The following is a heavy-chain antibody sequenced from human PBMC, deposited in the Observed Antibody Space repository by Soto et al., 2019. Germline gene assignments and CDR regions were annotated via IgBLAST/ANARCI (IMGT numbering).Heavy chain of an antibody. D-gene: IGHD3-10*01. J-gene: IGHJ5*02. Sequence: EVQLLESGGGLVQRGGSLRLYCAASGFTFSSHAMSWVRQAPGKGLEWVSAIVGSGGSTYYADSVKGRFTISRDNSKNTLDLQMNSLRAEDTAAYYCAKYFFVHYGSGSYYNHWGQGTLVTVSS. CDR1: GFTFSSHA. CDR2: IVGSGGST. V-gene: IGHV3-23*01. CDR3: AKYFFVHYGSGSYYNH.